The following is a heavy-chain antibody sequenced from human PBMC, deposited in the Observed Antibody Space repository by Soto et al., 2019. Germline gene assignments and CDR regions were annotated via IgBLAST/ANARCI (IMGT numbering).Heavy chain of an antibody. D-gene: IGHD1-7*01. Sequence: GWSLRLSSAASGFTFSSYAMNWVRQAPGKGLEWVAGISASGGTTYYADSVKGRLSISRANPQNTLYLQMNSLRAEETPIYYCAKDGQRAGTTLNWLDFWRQGALVT. CDR1: GFTFSSYA. J-gene: IGHJ5*01. CDR3: AKDGQRAGTTLNWLDF. V-gene: IGHV3-23*01. CDR2: ISASGGTT.